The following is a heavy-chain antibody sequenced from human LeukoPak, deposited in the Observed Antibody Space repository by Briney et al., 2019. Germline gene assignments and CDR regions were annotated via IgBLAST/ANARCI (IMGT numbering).Heavy chain of an antibody. CDR2: ISSSSSYI. CDR3: ARDRGGIAARLIDY. CDR1: GFSLGSFA. D-gene: IGHD6-6*01. V-gene: IGHV3-21*01. J-gene: IGHJ4*02. Sequence: TTGGSLRLSCVASGFSLGSFAMAWVRQGPGKGLEWVSSISSSSSYIYYADSVKGRFTISRDNAKNSLYLQMNSLRAEDTAVYYCARDRGGIAARLIDYWGQGTLVTVSS.